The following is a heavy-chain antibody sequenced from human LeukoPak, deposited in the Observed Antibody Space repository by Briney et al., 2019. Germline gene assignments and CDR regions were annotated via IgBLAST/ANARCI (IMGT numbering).Heavy chain of an antibody. CDR1: GFTFSSYW. CDR3: AREGWIFAAFDI. Sequence: GGSLRLSCAASGFTFSSYWMHWVRQAPGKGLVCVSRINSDGSSTSYADSVKGRFTTSRDNAKNTLYLQMNSLRAEDTAVYYCAREGWIFAAFDIWGQGTMVTVSS. V-gene: IGHV3-74*01. CDR2: INSDGSST. J-gene: IGHJ3*02. D-gene: IGHD3-3*01.